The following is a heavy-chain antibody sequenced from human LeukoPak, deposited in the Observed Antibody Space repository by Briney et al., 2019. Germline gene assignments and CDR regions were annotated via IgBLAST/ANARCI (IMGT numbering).Heavy chain of an antibody. J-gene: IGHJ5*02. D-gene: IGHD3-3*01. CDR1: GFTFSSYG. Sequence: GGSLRLSCAASGFTFSSYGMHWVRQAPGKGLEWVAVISYDGSNKYYADSVKGRFTISRDNSKNTLYLQMNSLRAEDTALYYCVRDYKGIRFGVLIGPNGWFDPWGQGTLVTVSS. V-gene: IGHV3-30*03. CDR2: ISYDGSNK. CDR3: VRDYKGIRFGVLIGPNGWFDP.